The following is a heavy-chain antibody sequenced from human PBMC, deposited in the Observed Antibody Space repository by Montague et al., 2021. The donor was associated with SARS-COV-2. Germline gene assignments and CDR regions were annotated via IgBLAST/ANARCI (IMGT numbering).Heavy chain of an antibody. Sequence: PALVKPTQTLTLTCSFSGFSLSASGVGVGWIRQPPGQALEWLALIFWDDDKRSSPSLRNRLTVTKDTSKNQVVLTMTNMDPVDTATYYFARRPGWGGDTYDTWGQGTTVTVSA. J-gene: IGHJ3*02. CDR3: ARRPGWGGDTYDT. D-gene: IGHD3-16*01. CDR1: GFSLSASGVG. CDR2: IFWDDDK. V-gene: IGHV2-5*02.